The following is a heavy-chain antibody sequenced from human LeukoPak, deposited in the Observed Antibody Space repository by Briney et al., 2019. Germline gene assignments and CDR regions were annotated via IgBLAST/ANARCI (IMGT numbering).Heavy chain of an antibody. CDR2: ISSSSSYI. Sequence: GGSLRLSCAASGFTFSSYSMNWVRQAPGKGLEWVSSISSSSSYIYYADSVKGRFTISRDNAKNSLYLQMNSLRAEDTAVYYCARSYGSGSYFGYMDVWGKGTTVTISS. D-gene: IGHD3-10*01. J-gene: IGHJ6*03. CDR3: ARSYGSGSYFGYMDV. V-gene: IGHV3-21*01. CDR1: GFTFSSYS.